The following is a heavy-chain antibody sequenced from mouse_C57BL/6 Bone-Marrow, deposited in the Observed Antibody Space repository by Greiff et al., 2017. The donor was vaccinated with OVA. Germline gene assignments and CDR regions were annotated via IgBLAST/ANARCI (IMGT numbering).Heavy chain of an antibody. CDR3: ARDYYGSSYEDYYAMDD. Sequence: EVQRVESGGGLVKPGGSLKLSCAASGFTFSDYGMHWVRQAPEKGLEWVAYISSGSSTIYDADTVKGRFTISRDNAKNTLFLQMTSLRSEDTAMYYCARDYYGSSYEDYYAMDDWGQGTSVTVSS. V-gene: IGHV5-17*01. CDR1: GFTFSDYG. J-gene: IGHJ4*01. CDR2: ISSGSSTI. D-gene: IGHD1-1*01.